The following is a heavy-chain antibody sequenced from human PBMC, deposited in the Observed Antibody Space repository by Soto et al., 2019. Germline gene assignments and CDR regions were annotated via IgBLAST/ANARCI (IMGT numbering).Heavy chain of an antibody. Sequence: EVQLVESGGGLVQPGGSLRLSCAASGFTFSSYSMNWVRQAPGKGLEWVSYISSSSSTIYYADSVKGRFTISRDNAKNSLYLQMNSLRAEDTAVYDCAMWRVAFDIWGQGTMVTVSS. V-gene: IGHV3-48*01. J-gene: IGHJ3*02. CDR1: GFTFSSYS. CDR2: ISSSSSTI. D-gene: IGHD2-21*01. CDR3: AMWRVAFDI.